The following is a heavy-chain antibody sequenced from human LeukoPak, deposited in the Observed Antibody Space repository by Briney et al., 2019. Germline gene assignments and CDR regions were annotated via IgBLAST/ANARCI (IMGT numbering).Heavy chain of an antibody. CDR2: ISSSGGTI. J-gene: IGHJ6*03. D-gene: IGHD6-13*01. CDR3: AREGAIAAAGTGDYYYYYYMDV. CDR1: GFTFSSYE. Sequence: GSLRLSCAASGFTFSSYEMNWVRQAPGKGLEWVSYISSSGGTIYYADSVKGRFTISRDNAKNSLYLQMNSLRAEDTAVYYRAREGAIAAAGTGDYYYYYYMDVWGKGTTVTVSS. V-gene: IGHV3-48*03.